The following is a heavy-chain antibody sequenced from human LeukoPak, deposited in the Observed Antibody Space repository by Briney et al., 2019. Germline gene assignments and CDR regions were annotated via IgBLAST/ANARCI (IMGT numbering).Heavy chain of an antibody. CDR1: GYTFTRYD. Sequence: ASVKVSCKASGYTFTRYDINWVRQATGQGLEWMGWMNPNSGDTGYAQKFQGRVTMTRNTSISTAYMELSSLRSEDTAVYYCARGYCSCGSCYPPRNWFDPWGQGTLVTVSS. CDR2: MNPNSGDT. CDR3: ARGYCSCGSCYPPRNWFDP. D-gene: IGHD2-15*01. V-gene: IGHV1-8*01. J-gene: IGHJ5*02.